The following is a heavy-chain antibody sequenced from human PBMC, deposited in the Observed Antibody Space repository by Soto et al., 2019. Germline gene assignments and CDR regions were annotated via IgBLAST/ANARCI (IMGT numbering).Heavy chain of an antibody. CDR2: IIPIFGTA. V-gene: IGHV1-69*13. Sequence: SVKVCWKSSGGTFGSYASSWVRQAPGQGLEWMGGIIPIFGTANYAQKFQGRVTITADESTSTAYMELSSLRSEDTAVYYCARQPVDTAMYYGMDVWGQGTTVTVS. J-gene: IGHJ6*02. D-gene: IGHD5-18*01. CDR1: GGTFGSYA. CDR3: ARQPVDTAMYYGMDV.